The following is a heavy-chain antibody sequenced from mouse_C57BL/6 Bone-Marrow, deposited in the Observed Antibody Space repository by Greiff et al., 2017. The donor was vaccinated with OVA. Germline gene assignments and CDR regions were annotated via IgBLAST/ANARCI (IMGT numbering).Heavy chain of an antibody. D-gene: IGHD4-1*01. J-gene: IGHJ3*01. CDR3: ARRGNWAWFAY. CDR1: GYTFTSYW. CDR2: IYPSDSET. Sequence: VQLQQPGAELVRPGSSVKLSCKASGYTFTSYWMDWVKQRPGQGLEWIGNIYPSDSETHYNQKFKDKATLTVDKSSSTAYMQLSSLTSEDSAVYYCARRGNWAWFAYWGQGTLVTVSA. V-gene: IGHV1-61*01.